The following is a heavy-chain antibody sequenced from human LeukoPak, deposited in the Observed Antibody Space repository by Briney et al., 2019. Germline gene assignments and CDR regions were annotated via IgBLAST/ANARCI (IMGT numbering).Heavy chain of an antibody. D-gene: IGHD4-17*01. V-gene: IGHV3-53*01. CDR1: GFTVGSNY. CDR3: ARDGSARTVSFDY. J-gene: IGHJ4*02. Sequence: GGSLRLSCAASGFTVGSNYMSWVRQAPGKGLEWVSIMYGGGNTYYADSVKGRFTISRHNIRNTLYLQMNNLRVEDTAVYYCARDGSARTVSFDYWGQGTLVTVSS. CDR2: MYGGGNT.